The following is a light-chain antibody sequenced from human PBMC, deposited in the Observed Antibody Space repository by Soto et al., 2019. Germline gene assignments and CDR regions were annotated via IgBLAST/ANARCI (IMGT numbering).Light chain of an antibody. V-gene: IGKV1-39*01. CDR1: QSISCY. CDR2: AAS. Sequence: DIQMTQSPSSLSASVGDRVTITCRASQSISCYLNWYQQKPGKAPKLLIYAASGLQSGVPSSFSVCGSGTDFTLSISRLQPEDFATYYCQQSYSTPRTFGGGTKVEIK. CDR3: QQSYSTPRT. J-gene: IGKJ4*01.